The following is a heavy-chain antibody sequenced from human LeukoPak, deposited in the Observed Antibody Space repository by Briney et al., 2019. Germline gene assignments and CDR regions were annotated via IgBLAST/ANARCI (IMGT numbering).Heavy chain of an antibody. D-gene: IGHD3-22*01. J-gene: IGHJ4*02. CDR3: AKDRDTYYYDSSGYYFDY. V-gene: IGHV3-30*04. CDR1: RFTFSNYA. CDR2: ISYDGFDK. Sequence: PERSLRLSCAASRFTFSNYAMHWVRQAPGKGLEWVAVISYDGFDKYYADSVKGRFTISRDNSKNTLYLQMNSLRAEDTAVYYCAKDRDTYYYDSSGYYFDYWGQGTLVTVSS.